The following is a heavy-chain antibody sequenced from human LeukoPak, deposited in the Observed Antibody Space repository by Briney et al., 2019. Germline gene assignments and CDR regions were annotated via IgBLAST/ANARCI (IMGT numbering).Heavy chain of an antibody. V-gene: IGHV3-23*01. J-gene: IGHJ4*02. CDR3: AKGGSVGATTYFFDY. CDR1: GFTFSSYA. Sequence: PGGSLRLSCAASGFTFSSYAMSWVRQAPGKGLEWVSTISVSGDNTYYADSVRGRFAISRDNSRNTLYLQMNSLRAEDTAFYYCAKGGSVGATTYFFDYWGQGTLVTVSS. D-gene: IGHD1-26*01. CDR2: ISVSGDNT.